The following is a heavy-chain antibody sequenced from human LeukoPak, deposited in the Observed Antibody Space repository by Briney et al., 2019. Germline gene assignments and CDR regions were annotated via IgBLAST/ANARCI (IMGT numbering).Heavy chain of an antibody. CDR2: ISGSGVGT. D-gene: IGHD2-21*01. J-gene: IGHJ3*02. V-gene: IGHV3-23*01. CDR3: AKDQVISGSEASDI. Sequence: GGSLRLSCAASGFTFSSYTMNWVRQAPGKGLEWVSGISGSGVGTYYADSVKGRFTISRDNSWNTLYLQMSSLRAEDTAVYYCAKDQVISGSEASDIWGQGTMVTVSS. CDR1: GFTFSSYT.